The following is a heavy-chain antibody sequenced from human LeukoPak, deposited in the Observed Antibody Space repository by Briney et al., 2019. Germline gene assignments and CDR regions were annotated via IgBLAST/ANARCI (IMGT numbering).Heavy chain of an antibody. CDR1: VYTFTSYD. D-gene: IGHD3-10*01. CDR3: ARGVSSWDY. V-gene: IGHV1-8*01. Sequence: ASVNVSFTSSVYTFTSYDINWVRQATGQGREWMGWMNPNSGNTGYAQKFQGRVTMTRNTSISTAYMELSNLRSEDTAVYYCARGVSSWDYRGQGTLVTVSS. J-gene: IGHJ4*02. CDR2: MNPNSGNT.